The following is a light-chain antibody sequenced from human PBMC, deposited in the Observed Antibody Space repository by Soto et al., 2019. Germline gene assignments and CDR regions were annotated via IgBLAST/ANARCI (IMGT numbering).Light chain of an antibody. V-gene: IGLV1-40*01. CDR1: SSNIGAGYD. CDR3: GSYSSSSTLYV. CDR2: GNN. Sequence: QSVLTQPPSVSGAPGQRVTISCTGSSSNIGAGYDVHWYQQLPGTAPKLLIYGNNHRPSGVPDRLSGSKSGTSASLAITGLQAEDEADYYCGSYSSSSTLYVFGTGTKLTVL. J-gene: IGLJ1*01.